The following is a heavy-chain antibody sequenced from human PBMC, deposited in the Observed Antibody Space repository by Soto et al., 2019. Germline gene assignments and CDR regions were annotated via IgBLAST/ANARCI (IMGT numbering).Heavy chain of an antibody. J-gene: IGHJ4*02. CDR3: ARWSVPNPNILLMVYGSYFDY. Sequence: PGESLKISCKGSGYTFTSYWIGWVRQMPGKGLEWLGIIFPGDSDTRYSPSFQGQVTISADKSISTAYLQWSSLKASDTAMYYCARWSVPNPNILLMVYGSYFDYWGQGTLVTVSS. D-gene: IGHD2-8*01. CDR1: GYTFTSYW. V-gene: IGHV5-51*01. CDR2: IFPGDSDT.